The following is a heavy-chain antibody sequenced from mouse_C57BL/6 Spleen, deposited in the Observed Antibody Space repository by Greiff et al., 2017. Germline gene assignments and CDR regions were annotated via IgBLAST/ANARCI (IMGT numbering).Heavy chain of an antibody. CDR3: AKAGSNYIDY. J-gene: IGHJ2*01. D-gene: IGHD5-1*01. V-gene: IGHV3-1*01. Sequence: EVMLVESGPGMVKPSQSLSLTCTVTGYSITSGYDWHWIRHFPGNKLEWMGYISYSGSTNYNPSIKSLISITQYRTKNIFFLKLNSVTTEDTARDYCAKAGSNYIDYWGQGTTLTVSS. CDR2: ISYSGST. CDR1: GYSITSGYD.